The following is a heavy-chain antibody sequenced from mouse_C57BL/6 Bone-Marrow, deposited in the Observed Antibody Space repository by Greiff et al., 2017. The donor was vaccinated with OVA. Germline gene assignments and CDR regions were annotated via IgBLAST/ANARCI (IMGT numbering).Heavy chain of an antibody. Sequence: VQLQQSGAELVRPGASVKLSCTASGFNIKDDYMHWVKQRSEQGLEWIGWIDPENGDTEYASKFQGKATITADTSSNTAYLQLSSLTSEDTAVYYCTTITTVVAGNYWGQGTTLTVSS. CDR3: TTITTVVAGNY. J-gene: IGHJ2*01. CDR2: IDPENGDT. V-gene: IGHV14-4*01. D-gene: IGHD1-1*01. CDR1: GFNIKDDY.